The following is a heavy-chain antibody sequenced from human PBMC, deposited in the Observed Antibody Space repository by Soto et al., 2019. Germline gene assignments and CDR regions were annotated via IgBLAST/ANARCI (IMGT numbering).Heavy chain of an antibody. CDR1: GGTFSSYA. D-gene: IGHD6-19*01. V-gene: IGHV1-69*13. CDR2: IIPIFGTA. Sequence: SVKVSCKASGGTFSSYAISWVRQAPGQGLEWMGGIIPIFGTANYAQKFQGRVTITADESTSTAYMELSSLRAEDTAVYYCSKSIAVAPGWLDPWGQGILVTVSS. J-gene: IGHJ5*02. CDR3: SKSIAVAPGWLDP.